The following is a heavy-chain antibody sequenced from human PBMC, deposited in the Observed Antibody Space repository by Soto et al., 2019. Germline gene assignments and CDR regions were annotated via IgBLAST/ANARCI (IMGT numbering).Heavy chain of an antibody. V-gene: IGHV1-69*13. J-gene: IGHJ4*02. Sequence: SVKVSCKASGGTFSSYAISWLRQAPGQGLEWMGGIIPIFGTANYAQKFQGRVTITADESTSPAYIELSRLGSDDTAVYYCAREGQGRPAASYFDYLGQGTLVTVSS. CDR2: IIPIFGTA. D-gene: IGHD2-2*01. CDR3: AREGQGRPAASYFDY. CDR1: GGTFSSYA.